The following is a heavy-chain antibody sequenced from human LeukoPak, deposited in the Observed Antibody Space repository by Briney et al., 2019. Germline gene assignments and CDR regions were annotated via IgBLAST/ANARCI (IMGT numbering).Heavy chain of an antibody. CDR3: ARDRVAAAASTVDY. CDR2: IKQDGSEK. V-gene: IGHV3-7*01. CDR1: GFTFSTYW. J-gene: IGHJ4*02. Sequence: GGFLRLSCAASGFTFSTYWMTWVRQAPGKGLEWVANIKQDGSEKYYVDSVKGRFTISRDSAKNSLYLQMNSLRAEDTAVYYCARDRVAAAASTVDYWGQGTLVTVSS. D-gene: IGHD6-13*01.